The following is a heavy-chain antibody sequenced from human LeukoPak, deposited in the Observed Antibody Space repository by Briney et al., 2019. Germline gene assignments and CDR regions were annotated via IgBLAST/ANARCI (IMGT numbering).Heavy chain of an antibody. Sequence: KSSETLSLTCAVYGGSFSGYYWSWIRQPPGKGLEWIGEINLSGSTNYNPSLKSRVTISVDTSKNQFSLKLSSVTAADTAVYYCAREAVVTAIHFDYWGQGTLVTVSS. V-gene: IGHV4-34*01. CDR2: INLSGST. J-gene: IGHJ4*02. D-gene: IGHD2-21*02. CDR1: GGSFSGYY. CDR3: AREAVVTAIHFDY.